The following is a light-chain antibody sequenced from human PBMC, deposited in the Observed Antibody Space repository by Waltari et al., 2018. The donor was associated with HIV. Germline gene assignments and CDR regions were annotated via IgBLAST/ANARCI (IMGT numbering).Light chain of an antibody. CDR2: EVT. CDR1: SSDVGCYNS. J-gene: IGLJ1*01. CDR3: SSYTTSSTLV. Sequence: QSALTQPASVSGSPGQSITISCTGTSSDVGCYNSVSWYQQHPGKAPKLMSYEVTNRPSGVYNRFAGYKSGNTASLTISGLQAEDEADYYCSSYTTSSTLVFGTGTKVTVL. V-gene: IGLV2-14*01.